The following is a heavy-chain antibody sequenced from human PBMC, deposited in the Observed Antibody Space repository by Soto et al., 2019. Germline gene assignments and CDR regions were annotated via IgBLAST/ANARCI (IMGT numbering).Heavy chain of an antibody. CDR3: ARDPWFGELFLDY. V-gene: IGHV1-2*04. CDR2: INPNSGGT. D-gene: IGHD3-10*01. CDR1: GYTFTGDF. Sequence: ASVKVSCQASGYTFTGDFMHWVRQAPGQGLEWMGWINPNSGGTNYAQKFQGWVTMTRDTSISTAYMELSRLRSDDTAVYYCARDPWFGELFLDYWGQGTLVAVSS. J-gene: IGHJ4*02.